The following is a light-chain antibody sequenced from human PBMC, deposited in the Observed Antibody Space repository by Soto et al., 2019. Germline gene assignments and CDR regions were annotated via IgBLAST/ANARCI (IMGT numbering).Light chain of an antibody. Sequence: IVLTQSPDTLSLSPGERATLSCRASQSVSSYLAWYQQKPGQAPRLLISDASNRATGIPARFSGSGSGTDFTLTISSLEPEDFAVYYCQQRGNWRITFGQGTRLEIK. CDR1: QSVSSY. J-gene: IGKJ5*01. V-gene: IGKV3-11*01. CDR2: DAS. CDR3: QQRGNWRIT.